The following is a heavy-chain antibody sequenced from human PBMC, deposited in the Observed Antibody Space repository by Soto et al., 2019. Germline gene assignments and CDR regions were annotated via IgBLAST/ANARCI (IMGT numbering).Heavy chain of an antibody. J-gene: IGHJ6*02. V-gene: IGHV3-48*02. CDR1: GFTFGTYS. Sequence: GGSLRLSCAGSGFTFGTYSMNWVRQAAGKGLEWIAYISYDSDTIQYADSVKGRFTISRGNAKNSLYLQMNSLRDEDTAVYYCARLYCDYVWGQGTTVTVSS. CDR2: ISYDSDTI. D-gene: IGHD3-3*01. CDR3: ARLYCDYV.